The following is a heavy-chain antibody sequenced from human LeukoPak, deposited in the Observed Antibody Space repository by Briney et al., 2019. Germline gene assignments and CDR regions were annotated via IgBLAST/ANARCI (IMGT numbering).Heavy chain of an antibody. D-gene: IGHD2-2*02. J-gene: IGHJ4*02. CDR1: GYSISSGYY. CDR2: IYHSGST. V-gene: IGHV4-38-2*01. CDR3: ARTACSSTSCYRIIFDY. Sequence: ASETLSLTCAVSGYSISSGYYWGWIRQPPGKGLEWIGSIYHSGSTYYNPSLKSRVTISVDTSKNQFSLKLSSVTAAGTAVYYCARTACSSTSCYRIIFDYWGQGTLVTVSS.